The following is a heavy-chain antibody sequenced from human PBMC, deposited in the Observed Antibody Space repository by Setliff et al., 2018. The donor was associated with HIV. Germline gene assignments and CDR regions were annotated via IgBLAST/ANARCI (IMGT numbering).Heavy chain of an antibody. D-gene: IGHD3-10*01. Sequence: KASETLSLTCTVSGGSISSYYWSRIRQPPGKGLEWIGYIYTSGSTNYNPSLKSRVTISVDTSKNQFSLKLSSVTAADTAVYYCATDGSALVRWGQGTLVTVSS. CDR1: GGSISSYY. V-gene: IGHV4-4*08. CDR2: IYTSGST. CDR3: ATDGSALVR. J-gene: IGHJ4*02.